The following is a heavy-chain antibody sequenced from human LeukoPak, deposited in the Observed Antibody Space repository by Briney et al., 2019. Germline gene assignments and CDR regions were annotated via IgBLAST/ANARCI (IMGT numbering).Heavy chain of an antibody. CDR3: TTAPSLTDAFDI. CDR2: IKSKTDGGTT. J-gene: IGHJ3*02. Sequence: SWIRQAPGKGLEWVGRIKSKTDGGTTDYAAPVKGRFTISRDDSKNTLYLQMNSLKTEDTAVYYCTTAPSLTDAFDIWGQGTMVTVSS. V-gene: IGHV3-15*01.